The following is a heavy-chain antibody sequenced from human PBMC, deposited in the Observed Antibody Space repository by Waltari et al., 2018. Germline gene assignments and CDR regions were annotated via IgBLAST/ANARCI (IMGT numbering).Heavy chain of an antibody. Sequence: EVQLLESGGGLVQPGGSLRLSWVVSGPTFSTSAMSWVRQAPGKGLEWVSSISISGGKMYYGDSVRGRFTISRDNSKNALYLQMNSLRAEDTAVYYCAKEIRPNDYWGQGTLVTVSS. V-gene: IGHV3-23*01. CDR2: ISISGGKM. CDR1: GPTFSTSA. CDR3: AKEIRPNDY. J-gene: IGHJ4*02.